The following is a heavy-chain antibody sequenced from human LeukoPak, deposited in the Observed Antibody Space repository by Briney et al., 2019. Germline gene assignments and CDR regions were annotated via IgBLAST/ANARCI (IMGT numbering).Heavy chain of an antibody. CDR2: IYYSGST. J-gene: IGHJ4*02. CDR1: GGSISSYY. V-gene: IGHV4-59*01. D-gene: IGHD2-2*01. Sequence: PSETLSLTCTVSGGSISSYYWSWIRQPPGKGLEWIGYIYYSGSTNYNPSLKSRVTISVDTSKNQFSLKLSSVTAADTAVYYCARSPSSLDYWGQGTLVTVSS. CDR3: ARSPSSLDY.